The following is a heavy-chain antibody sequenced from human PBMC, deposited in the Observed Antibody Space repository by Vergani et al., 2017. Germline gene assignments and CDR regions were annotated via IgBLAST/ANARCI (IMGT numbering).Heavy chain of an antibody. CDR2: ISSSSSTI. CDR3: ARDLGTKLGFQILTYLDY. V-gene: IGHV3-48*02. Sequence: EVKLVESGGGLVQPGGSLRLSCEASGLTFSSYSMNWVRKAPGKGLEWVSYISSSSSTIYYADSVKGRFTISRDNAKKSLYLQMNSLRDEDTAVYYCARDLGTKLGFQILTYLDYWGQGTLVTVSS. D-gene: IGHD7-27*01. CDR1: GLTFSSYS. J-gene: IGHJ4*02.